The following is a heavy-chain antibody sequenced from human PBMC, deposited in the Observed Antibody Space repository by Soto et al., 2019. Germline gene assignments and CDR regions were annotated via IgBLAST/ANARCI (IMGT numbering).Heavy chain of an antibody. CDR1: GGSISSYY. Sequence: PSETLSLTCTVSGGSISSYYWSWIRQPPGKGLEWIGYIYYSGSTNYNPSLKSRVTISVDTSKNQSSLKLSSVTAADTAVDYCAREEVYYYGSGSYSYFDYWGQGTLVTVSS. CDR2: IYYSGST. V-gene: IGHV4-59*01. J-gene: IGHJ4*02. CDR3: AREEVYYYGSGSYSYFDY. D-gene: IGHD3-10*01.